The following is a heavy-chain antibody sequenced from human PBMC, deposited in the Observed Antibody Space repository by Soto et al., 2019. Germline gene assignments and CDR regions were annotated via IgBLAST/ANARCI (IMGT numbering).Heavy chain of an antibody. J-gene: IGHJ5*02. D-gene: IGHD6-19*01. CDR3: ARGGVHAHPRPGYSSGWYCWFDP. CDR2: INAGNGNT. Sequence: ASVKVSCKASGYTFTSYAMQWVRQAPGQRLEWIGWINAGNGNTKYSQKFQGRVTITRDTSASTAYMELSSLRSEDTAVYYCARGGVHAHPRPGYSSGWYCWFDPWGQGTLVTVYS. CDR1: GYTFTSYA. V-gene: IGHV1-3*01.